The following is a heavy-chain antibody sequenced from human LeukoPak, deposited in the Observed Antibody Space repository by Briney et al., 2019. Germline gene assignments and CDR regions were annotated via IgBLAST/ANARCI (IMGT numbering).Heavy chain of an antibody. CDR3: ARHGGGWSFDY. CDR2: VSYSGST. CDR1: GGSISGYY. Sequence: SETLSLTCTISGGSISGYYWSWIRHPPGKGLEWIGYVSYSGSTNYNPSLKSRVSISVDTSKNQFSLNLNSLTAADTAVYYCARHGGGWSFDYWGQGTLITASS. V-gene: IGHV4-59*08. J-gene: IGHJ4*02. D-gene: IGHD6-19*01.